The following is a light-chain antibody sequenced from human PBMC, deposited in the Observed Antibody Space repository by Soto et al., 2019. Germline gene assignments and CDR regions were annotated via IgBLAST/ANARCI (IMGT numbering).Light chain of an antibody. V-gene: IGLV2-14*03. CDR1: ISDVGASDF. Sequence: LTQPASVSGSPGQSITISCTGTISDVGASDFVSWYQQHPDKAPKLMIYDVSNRPSGISNRFSGSKSGNTASLTISGLRTEDEADYYCASYTTGTTPYVFGTGTKVTVL. J-gene: IGLJ1*01. CDR3: ASYTTGTTPYV. CDR2: DVS.